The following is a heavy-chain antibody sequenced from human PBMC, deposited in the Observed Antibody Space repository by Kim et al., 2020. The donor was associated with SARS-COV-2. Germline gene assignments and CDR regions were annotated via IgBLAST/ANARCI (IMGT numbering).Heavy chain of an antibody. CDR3: AKDLPYYGSGSSIGGFDY. CDR2: ISYDGSNK. Sequence: GGSLRLSCAASGFTFSSYGMHWVRQAPGKGLEWVAVISYDGSNKYYADSVKGRFTISRDNSKNTLYLQMNSLRAEDTAVYYCAKDLPYYGSGSSIGGFDYWGQGTLVTVSS. D-gene: IGHD3-10*01. J-gene: IGHJ4*02. V-gene: IGHV3-30*18. CDR1: GFTFSSYG.